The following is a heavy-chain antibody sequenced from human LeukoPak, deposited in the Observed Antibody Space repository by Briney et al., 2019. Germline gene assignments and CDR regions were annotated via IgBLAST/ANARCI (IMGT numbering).Heavy chain of an antibody. V-gene: IGHV3-11*01. D-gene: IGHD2-2*01. CDR3: ARETGGLGYCSSTSCYAVDY. CDR1: GFAFSDYY. J-gene: IGHJ4*02. CDR2: ISSSGSTI. Sequence: GGSLRLSCAASGFAFSDYYMSWIRQAPGKGLEWDSYISSSGSTIYYADSVKGRFTISRDNAKNSLYLQMNSLRAEDTAVYYCARETGGLGYCSSTSCYAVDYWGQGTLVTVSS.